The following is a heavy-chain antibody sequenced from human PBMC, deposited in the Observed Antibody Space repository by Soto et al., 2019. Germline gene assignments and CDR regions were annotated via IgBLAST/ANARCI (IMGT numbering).Heavy chain of an antibody. J-gene: IGHJ3*02. CDR2: ISAGGGST. Sequence: EAQLLESGGGLVQPGGSLRLSCAASGFTFSTYAMSWVRQAPGKGLEWVSAISAGGGSTYYADSVKGRFTISRDNSINTVYLEMNSLRTEDTAVYYCAHPRGYGVFDAYDIWGQGAMVTVSS. D-gene: IGHD4-17*01. V-gene: IGHV3-23*01. CDR3: AHPRGYGVFDAYDI. CDR1: GFTFSTYA.